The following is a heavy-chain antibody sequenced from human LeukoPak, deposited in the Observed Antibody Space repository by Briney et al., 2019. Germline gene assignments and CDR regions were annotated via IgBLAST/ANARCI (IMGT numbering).Heavy chain of an antibody. CDR2: IYPGDSDT. Sequence: GEALQSSCKGSGYRFTAYWIGWVRPMPGKGLEWMGIIYPGDSDTRYSPSFQGQVTTSADKSINTAHLQWSSLKASDTAMYYCARGAAGTTPDYYYFGLDVWGQGTTVRVSS. J-gene: IGHJ6*02. CDR3: ARGAAGTTPDYYYFGLDV. CDR1: GYRFTAYW. D-gene: IGHD1-7*01. V-gene: IGHV5-51*01.